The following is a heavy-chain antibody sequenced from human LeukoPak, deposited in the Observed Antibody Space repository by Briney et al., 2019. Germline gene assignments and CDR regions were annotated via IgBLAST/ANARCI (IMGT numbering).Heavy chain of an antibody. CDR2: MWFDDSNI. CDR1: GFTVSSNY. CDR3: ARDYSSSWLRFFDY. J-gene: IGHJ4*02. D-gene: IGHD6-6*01. V-gene: IGHV3-33*08. Sequence: GGSLRLSCAASGFTVSSNYMSWVRQAPGKGLEWVAVMWFDDSNIYYADSVKGRFTISRDNSKNTLYLQMDSLRAEDTAVYYCARDYSSSWLRFFDYWGQGTLVTDSS.